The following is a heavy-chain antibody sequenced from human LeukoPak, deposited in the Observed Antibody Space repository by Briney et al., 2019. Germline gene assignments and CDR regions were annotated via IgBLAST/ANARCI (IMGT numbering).Heavy chain of an antibody. CDR3: AKGSSGTAMVAYYFDY. Sequence: PGGSLRLSCAASGFTFSSYAMSSVRQAPGKGLEWVSANSGSGGSTYYADSVKGRFTISRDNSKNTLYLQMNSLRAEDTAVYYCAKGSSGTAMVAYYFDYWGQGTLVTVPS. J-gene: IGHJ4*02. D-gene: IGHD5-18*01. V-gene: IGHV3-23*01. CDR2: NSGSGGST. CDR1: GFTFSSYA.